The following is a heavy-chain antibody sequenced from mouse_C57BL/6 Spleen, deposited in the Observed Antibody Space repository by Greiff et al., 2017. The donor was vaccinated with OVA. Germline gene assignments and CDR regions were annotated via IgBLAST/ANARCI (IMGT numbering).Heavy chain of an antibody. CDR3: ARVANYAMDY. D-gene: IGHD1-1*01. J-gene: IGHJ4*01. Sequence: LQQPGAELVRPGSSVKLSCKASGYTFTSYWMDWVKQRPGQGLEWIGNIYPSDSETHYNQKFKDKATLTVDKSSSTAYMQLSSLTSEDSAVYYCARVANYAMDYWGQGTSVTVSS. V-gene: IGHV1-61*01. CDR1: GYTFTSYW. CDR2: IYPSDSET.